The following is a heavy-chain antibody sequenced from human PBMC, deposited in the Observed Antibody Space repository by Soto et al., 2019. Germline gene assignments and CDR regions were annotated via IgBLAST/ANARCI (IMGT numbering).Heavy chain of an antibody. J-gene: IGHJ4*02. CDR2: IHTTDGT. D-gene: IGHD6-13*01. Sequence: SETLSLTCTVSGVSISSYYWIWLRQPAGKGMEWIGRIHTTDGTNYNPSLKSRVTMSIDTSNNQFSLKLSSLTAADTAVYYCARALSSAAGLYFDFWGQGTLVTVS. V-gene: IGHV4-4*07. CDR3: ARALSSAAGLYFDF. CDR1: GVSISSYY.